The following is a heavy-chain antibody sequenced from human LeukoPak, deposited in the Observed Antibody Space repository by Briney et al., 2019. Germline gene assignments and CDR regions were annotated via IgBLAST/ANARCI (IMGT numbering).Heavy chain of an antibody. Sequence: SETLSLTCSVSGGSVRSRDFYWVWLRQPPGKGPEWIGSFYYSGSTYYNPSLKSRVTISVDTSKNQFSLKLSSVTAADTAVYYCARHHPAAWAQDNWFDPWGQGTLVTVSS. CDR2: FYYSGST. J-gene: IGHJ5*02. CDR3: ARHHPAAWAQDNWFDP. CDR1: GGSVRSRDFY. V-gene: IGHV4-39*01. D-gene: IGHD2-2*01.